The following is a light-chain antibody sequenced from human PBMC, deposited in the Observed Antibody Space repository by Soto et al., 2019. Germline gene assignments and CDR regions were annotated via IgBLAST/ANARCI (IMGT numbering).Light chain of an antibody. Sequence: EVVLTQSPFTLSLSPVGIYTLSCRASQSFRGLLAWYQQKPGQAPRLLIYDAYNRATGIPPRFSGSGSGTDFTLTISSLEPEDSAVYYCQQRNMWPITFGQGTRLEIK. CDR1: QSFRGL. V-gene: IGKV3-11*01. CDR2: DAY. J-gene: IGKJ5*01. CDR3: QQRNMWPIT.